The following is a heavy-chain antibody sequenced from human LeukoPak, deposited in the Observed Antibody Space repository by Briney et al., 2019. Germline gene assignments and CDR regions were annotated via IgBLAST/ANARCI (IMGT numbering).Heavy chain of an antibody. D-gene: IGHD3-16*01. CDR2: ISSSSTI. Sequence: PGGSLRLSCAASGFTFSSYSMNWVRQAPGKGLEWVSYISSSSTIYYADSVKGRFTISRDNAKNSLYLQMNSLRDEDTAVYYCARDPLGVITFGGVTIDYWGQGTLVTVSS. CDR1: GFTFSSYS. J-gene: IGHJ4*02. V-gene: IGHV3-48*02. CDR3: ARDPLGVITFGGVTIDY.